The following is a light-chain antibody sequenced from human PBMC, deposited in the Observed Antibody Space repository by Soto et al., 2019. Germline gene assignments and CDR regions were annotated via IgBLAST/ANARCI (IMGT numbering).Light chain of an antibody. J-gene: IGKJ1*01. Sequence: DIQMTQSPYTLSASVGDRVTITCRASQSISSWLAWYQQKPGKAPKILIYDASSLESGVPSRFSGSGSGTEFTISISSLQPDAFANYYCQQYNSYSTFGQGTKVEIK. V-gene: IGKV1-5*01. CDR1: QSISSW. CDR3: QQYNSYST. CDR2: DAS.